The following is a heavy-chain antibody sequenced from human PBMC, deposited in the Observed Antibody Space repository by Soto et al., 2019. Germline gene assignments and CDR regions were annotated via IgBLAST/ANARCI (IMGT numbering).Heavy chain of an antibody. Sequence: WASVKVSCKASGYTFTGYYMHWVRQAPGQGLEWMGWINPNSGGTNYAQKFQGRVTMTRDTSISTAYMELSRLRSDDTAVYYCARDGLYSSSSVGMGVWGQGTTVTVSS. D-gene: IGHD6-6*01. CDR3: ARDGLYSSSSVGMGV. CDR1: GYTFTGYY. J-gene: IGHJ6*02. V-gene: IGHV1-2*02. CDR2: INPNSGGT.